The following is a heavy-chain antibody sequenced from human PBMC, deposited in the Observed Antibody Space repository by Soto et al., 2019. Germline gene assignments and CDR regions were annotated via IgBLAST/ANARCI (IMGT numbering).Heavy chain of an antibody. D-gene: IGHD1-26*01. J-gene: IGHJ4*02. CDR1: GFSFSDYG. CDR2: IWSDGSVR. Sequence: QVQLVESGGGVVRPGTSLRLSCEGSGFSFSDYGMNWVRQAPGKGLEWVAVIWSDGSVRRYADSVKGRFTISRDISKNTLYLQMNSPRVEDTAVYFCARGGKWELLLRLWGQGTRVTVSS. V-gene: IGHV3-33*01. CDR3: ARGGKWELLLRL.